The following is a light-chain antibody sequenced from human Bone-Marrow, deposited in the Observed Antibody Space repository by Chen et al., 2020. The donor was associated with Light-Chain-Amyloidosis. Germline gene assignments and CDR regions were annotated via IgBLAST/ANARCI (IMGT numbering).Light chain of an antibody. CDR3: QQSYTSPYT. Sequence: DIQMTQSPSSLSAFVGDRVTITCRPSQFISSYLSWYQQRPGKAPKLLIFGASSLPSGVPSRFSGSGSETDFTLTISSLEPEDFAIYYCQQSYTSPYTFGGGTKVEI. V-gene: IGKV1-39*01. J-gene: IGKJ4*01. CDR1: QFISSY. CDR2: GAS.